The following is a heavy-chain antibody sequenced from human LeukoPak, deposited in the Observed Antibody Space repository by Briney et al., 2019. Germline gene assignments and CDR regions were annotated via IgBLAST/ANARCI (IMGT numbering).Heavy chain of an antibody. Sequence: GGSLRLSCAASGFTFSSYAMHWVRQAPGKGLEWVAVISYDGSNKYYADSVKGRFTISRDNAKNSLYLQMNSLRAEDTAVYYCARDLYDFWSGYFYYYYYGMDVWGQGTTVTVSS. V-gene: IGHV3-30-3*01. D-gene: IGHD3-3*01. J-gene: IGHJ6*02. CDR3: ARDLYDFWSGYFYYYYYGMDV. CDR2: ISYDGSNK. CDR1: GFTFSSYA.